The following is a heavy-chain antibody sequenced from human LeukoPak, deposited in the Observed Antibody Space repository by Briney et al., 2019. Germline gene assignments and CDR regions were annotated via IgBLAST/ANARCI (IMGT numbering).Heavy chain of an antibody. CDR3: ARGRGSSSWGLYYYYYYMDV. D-gene: IGHD6-13*01. J-gene: IGHJ6*03. CDR2: IIPIFGTA. V-gene: IGHV1-69*06. Sequence: SVKVSCKASGGTFSSYAISWVRQAPGQGLEWMGGIIPIFGTANYAQKFQGRVTITADKSTSTAYMELSSLRSEDTAVYYCARGRGSSSWGLYYYYYYMDVWGKGTTVTVSS. CDR1: GGTFSSYA.